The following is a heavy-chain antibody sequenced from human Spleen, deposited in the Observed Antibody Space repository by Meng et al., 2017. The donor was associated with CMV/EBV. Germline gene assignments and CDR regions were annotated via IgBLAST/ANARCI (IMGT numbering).Heavy chain of an antibody. CDR3: AKAIPTISGSTAGRAMDV. CDR2: ISGSGGNAYYT. D-gene: IGHD2-15*01. V-gene: IGHV3-23*01. Sequence: GESLKISCAASGFTFSNYAMSWVRQAPGKGLELVSTISGSGGNAYYTYYADSVKGRFTISRDDSKNTLYLQVNSLRAEDTAVYYCAKAIPTISGSTAGRAMDVWGQGTTVT. CDR1: GFTFSNYA. J-gene: IGHJ6*02.